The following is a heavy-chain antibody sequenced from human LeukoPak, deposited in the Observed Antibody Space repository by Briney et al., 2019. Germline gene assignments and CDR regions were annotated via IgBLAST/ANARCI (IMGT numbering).Heavy chain of an antibody. D-gene: IGHD2/OR15-2a*01. V-gene: IGHV4-4*02. Sequence: SETLSLTCGVSGGSIDITNYWSWVRQAPGKGLEWIGEISHSGTTNYNPSLRSRVTMFLDRANNQFSLSLTSVAAADSAVYYCTRENRPFCPFAYWGQGVLVTVSS. CDR3: TRENRPFCPFAY. CDR1: GGSIDITNY. J-gene: IGHJ4*02. CDR2: ISHSGTT.